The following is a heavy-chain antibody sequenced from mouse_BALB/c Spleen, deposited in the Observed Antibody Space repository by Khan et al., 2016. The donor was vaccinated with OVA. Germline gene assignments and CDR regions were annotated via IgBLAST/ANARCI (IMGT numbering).Heavy chain of an antibody. CDR2: IWGGGST. V-gene: IGHV2-6-5*01. J-gene: IGHJ4*01. Sequence: VQLVESGPGLVAPSQNLSLTCTVSGFSLSDYGVSWIRQPPGKGLEWLGVIWGGGSTYYNSALNSRLSISKDNSKSQVFLKMSSLQSDDTTMVDCAKGVWSYYYTLDYWGQGTSVTGSS. CDR1: GFSLSDYG. CDR3: AKGVWSYYYTLDY.